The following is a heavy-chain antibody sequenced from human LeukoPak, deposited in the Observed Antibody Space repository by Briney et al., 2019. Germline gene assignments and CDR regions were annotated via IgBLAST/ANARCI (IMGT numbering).Heavy chain of an antibody. V-gene: IGHV3-21*01. D-gene: IGHD3-10*01. CDR3: ASVRVAGTGY. J-gene: IGHJ4*02. CDR1: GFTFTSYS. CDR2: INVGSTYI. Sequence: GGSLRLSCAASGFTFTSYSMNWVRQAPGKGLEWVSSINVGSTYIYYADSVKGRFTISRDNANNSLYLQMNSLRAEDTAVYYCASVRVAGTGYWGQGTLVTVSS.